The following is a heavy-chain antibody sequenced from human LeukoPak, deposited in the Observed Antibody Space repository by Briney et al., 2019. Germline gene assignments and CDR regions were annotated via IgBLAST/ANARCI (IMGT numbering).Heavy chain of an antibody. CDR2: ISAYNGNT. D-gene: IGHD3-10*01. J-gene: IGHJ4*02. CDR1: GYTFTSYG. V-gene: IGHV1-18*01. CDR3: ARDVGRWFGELLTLYYFDY. Sequence: ASVKVSCKASGYTFTSYGISWVRQAPGQGLEWMGWISAYNGNTNYAQKLKGRVTMTTDTSTSTAYMELRSLRSDDTAVYYCARDVGRWFGELLTLYYFDYWGQGTLVTVSS.